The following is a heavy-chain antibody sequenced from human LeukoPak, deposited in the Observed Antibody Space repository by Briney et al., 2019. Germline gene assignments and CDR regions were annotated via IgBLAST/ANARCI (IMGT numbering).Heavy chain of an antibody. CDR2: ISDDGRSK. V-gene: IGHV3-30*18. Sequence: AGGSLRLSCGVSGFIFSTYAMHWVRQAPGKGLEWVAIISDDGRSKYYADSVKGRFTISRDNSKNTLFLQMNSLRVEDTAVYYCVKNPSGQWKDYFDYWGQGTLVTVSS. D-gene: IGHD6-19*01. J-gene: IGHJ4*02. CDR1: GFIFSTYA. CDR3: VKNPSGQWKDYFDY.